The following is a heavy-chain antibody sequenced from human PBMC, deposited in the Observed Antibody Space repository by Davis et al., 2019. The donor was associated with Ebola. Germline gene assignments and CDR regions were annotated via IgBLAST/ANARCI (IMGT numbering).Heavy chain of an antibody. J-gene: IGHJ4*02. D-gene: IGHD2-15*01. V-gene: IGHV3-11*06. CDR2: LSSSTYT. CDR3: AGEARYCSGGRCYRHYYFDY. CDR1: GFTFSDHY. Sequence: GASLNTSCAASGFTFSDHYLCRIRQAPGKALEWTSYLSSSTYTKYAASVKGRFTISRENAKNSLYLKMNSLRAEDTAVYYCAGEARYCSGGRCYRHYYFDYWGQGTLVTVSS.